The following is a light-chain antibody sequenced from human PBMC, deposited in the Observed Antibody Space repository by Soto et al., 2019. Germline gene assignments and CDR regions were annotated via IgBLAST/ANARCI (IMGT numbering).Light chain of an antibody. J-gene: IGKJ1*01. CDR3: QQYNKWPRT. Sequence: EIALTQSPATLSLSPGERATLSCRASPSVPNYVAWYQQKPGQAPRLLIYGASTRAAIIPARFSGSGSGTEFTLTISSLQSEDSAVYYCQQYNKWPRTFGQGTKVDIK. CDR2: GAS. CDR1: PSVPNY. V-gene: IGKV3-15*01.